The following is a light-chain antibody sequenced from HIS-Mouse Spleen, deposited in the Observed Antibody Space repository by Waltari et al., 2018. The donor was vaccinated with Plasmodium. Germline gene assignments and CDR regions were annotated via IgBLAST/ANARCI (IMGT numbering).Light chain of an antibody. CDR1: NIGSNS. J-gene: IGLJ2*01. CDR3: QVWDSSSDHPV. V-gene: IGLV3-21*02. Sequence: GQPARITCGENNIGSNSVHWYQQKPGQAPVLGVYDDSDRPSGIPERFSGSNSGNTATLTISRVEAGDEADYYCQVWDSSSDHPVFGGGTKLTVL. CDR2: DDS.